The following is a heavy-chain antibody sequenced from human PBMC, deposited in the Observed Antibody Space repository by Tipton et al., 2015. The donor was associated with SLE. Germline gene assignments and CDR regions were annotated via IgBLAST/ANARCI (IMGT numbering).Heavy chain of an antibody. CDR1: GFTVSSNY. CDR2: IYSGGST. Sequence: SLRLSCAASGFTVSSNYMSWVRQAPGKGLEWVSVIYSGGSTYYADSVKGRFTISRDNPKNTLYLQMNSLRAEDTAVYYRARDGDLQGGYFDYWGQGTLVTVSS. V-gene: IGHV3-53*01. D-gene: IGHD4-11*01. J-gene: IGHJ4*02. CDR3: ARDGDLQGGYFDY.